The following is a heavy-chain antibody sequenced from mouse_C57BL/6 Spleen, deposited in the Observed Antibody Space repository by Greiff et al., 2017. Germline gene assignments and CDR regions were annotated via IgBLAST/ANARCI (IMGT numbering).Heavy chain of an antibody. Sequence: QVQLQQPGAELVKPGASVKMSCKASGYTFTSYWITWVKQRPGQGLEWIGDIYPGSGSTNYNEKFKSKATLTVDTSFSTAYMQLSSLTSEDSAVYYCARSEGYDYSGVVWGQGTLVTVSA. D-gene: IGHD2-4*01. CDR2: IYPGSGST. CDR3: ARSEGYDYSGVV. V-gene: IGHV1-55*01. J-gene: IGHJ3*01. CDR1: GYTFTSYW.